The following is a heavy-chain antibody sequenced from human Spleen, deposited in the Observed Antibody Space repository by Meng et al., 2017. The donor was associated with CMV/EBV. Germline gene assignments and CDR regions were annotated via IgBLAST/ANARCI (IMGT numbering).Heavy chain of an antibody. V-gene: IGHV1-2*02. J-gene: IGHJ5*02. D-gene: IGHD5-18*01. CDR3: ARGEWILADLDPWRFER. CDR2: INPNSGGT. Sequence: ASVKVSCKASNYIFTAFYMHWVRQAPGQGPEWMGWINPNSGGTKYSRKFQGRVAMTRDTSINTVYMELSGLRSDDTAVYYCARGEWILADLDPWRFERWGQGTLVTVSS. CDR1: NYIFTAFY.